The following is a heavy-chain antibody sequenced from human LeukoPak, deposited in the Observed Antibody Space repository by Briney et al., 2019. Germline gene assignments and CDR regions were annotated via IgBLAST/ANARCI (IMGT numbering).Heavy chain of an antibody. CDR1: GGSISSGGYY. CDR2: IYYSGST. CDR3: ARDPRYYDSSGYYYDWFDP. D-gene: IGHD3-22*01. Sequence: SRTLSLTCAVSGGSISSGGYYWSWIRQHPGKGLEWIGYIYYSGSTYYNPSLKSRVTISVDTSKNQFSLKLSSVTAADTAVYYCARDPRYYDSSGYYYDWFDPWGQGTLVTVSS. V-gene: IGHV4-31*11. J-gene: IGHJ5*02.